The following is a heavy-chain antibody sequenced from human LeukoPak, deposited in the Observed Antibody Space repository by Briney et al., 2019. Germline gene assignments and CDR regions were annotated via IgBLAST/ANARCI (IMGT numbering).Heavy chain of an antibody. CDR2: IYSGGST. D-gene: IGHD2-21*02. Sequence: GGSLRLSCAASGFTVSSNYMSWVRQAPGKGLEWVSVIYSGGSTYYAGSVKGRFTISRDDSKNTLYLQMDSLRAEDTALYYCARVRGHCGGDCYSDYWGQGTLVTVSS. V-gene: IGHV3-53*01. CDR3: ARVRGHCGGDCYSDY. CDR1: GFTVSSNY. J-gene: IGHJ4*02.